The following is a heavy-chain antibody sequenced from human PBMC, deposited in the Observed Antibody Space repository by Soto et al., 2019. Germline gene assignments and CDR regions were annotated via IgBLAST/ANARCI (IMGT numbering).Heavy chain of an antibody. D-gene: IGHD1-26*01. CDR1: GFTFSNYA. CDR2: IHGGGDYT. Sequence: EVQVLESGGGLVQPGGSLRLSCAASGFTFSNYAMSWVRQAPGKGLEWVSTIHGGGDYTHYTDSVKGRFTISRDNSRNTLSLQMTSLPAQDTGVNYCAKKSGSGSYTNWNFDVWGRGTRVTVSS. J-gene: IGHJ2*01. CDR3: AKKSGSGSYTNWNFDV. V-gene: IGHV3-23*01.